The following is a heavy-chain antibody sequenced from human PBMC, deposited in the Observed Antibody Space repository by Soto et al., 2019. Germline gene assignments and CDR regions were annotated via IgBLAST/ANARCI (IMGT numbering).Heavy chain of an antibody. J-gene: IGHJ6*02. V-gene: IGHV4-34*01. CDR2: INHSGST. CDR3: ARVGVRGVPYYHSYGMDV. CDR1: GGSFSCYY. D-gene: IGHD3-10*01. Sequence: PSETLSLTCAVYGGSFSCYYWSWIRQPPGKGLEWIGEINHSGSTNYTPSLKSRVTISVDTSKNQSSLKLSSVTAADTAVYYCARVGVRGVPYYHSYGMDVWGQGTTVTVSS.